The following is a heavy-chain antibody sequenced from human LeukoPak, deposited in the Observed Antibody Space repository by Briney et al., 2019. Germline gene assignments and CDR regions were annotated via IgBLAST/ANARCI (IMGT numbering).Heavy chain of an antibody. CDR3: ARDYTGSYWAYFQY. CDR2: ISVNNGNT. D-gene: IGHD1-26*01. J-gene: IGHJ1*01. V-gene: IGHV1-18*01. CDR1: GYTFTSYG. Sequence: GASVKVSCKASGYTFTSYGISWVRQAPGQGLEWMEWISVNNGNTKYAQNLQGRVTMTTDTSTTTAYMELSSLRSDDTAVYYCARDYTGSYWAYFQYWGQGTLVTVSS.